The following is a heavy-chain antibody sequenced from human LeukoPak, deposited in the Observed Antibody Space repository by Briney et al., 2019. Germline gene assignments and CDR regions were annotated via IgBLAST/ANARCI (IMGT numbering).Heavy chain of an antibody. J-gene: IGHJ4*02. CDR1: GFIFSSYW. D-gene: IGHD2-15*01. CDR2: RKQDGSEK. V-gene: IGHV3-7*01. Sequence: PGGSLRLSCAASGFIFSSYWMTWVRQAPGKVLDRVANRKQDGSEKYYVDSVKGRFTIFRDNAKNSLYLQMNSLRAEDTAVYYCARVLDSSSSRYQAFPYWGQGTLVTVSS. CDR3: ARVLDSSSSRYQAFPY.